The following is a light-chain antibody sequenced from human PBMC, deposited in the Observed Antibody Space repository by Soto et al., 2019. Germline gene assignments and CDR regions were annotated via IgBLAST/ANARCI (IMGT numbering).Light chain of an antibody. V-gene: IGKV3-11*01. J-gene: IGKJ5*01. CDR3: QQRSNWPVT. CDR1: QSVSSY. Sequence: DIVLTQSPATLSLSPGERATLSCRASQSVSSYLAWYQQKPGQAPRLLIYDASNRVPGIPARFSGSGSGTVFTLTISSLEPEDCAVYYCQQRSNWPVTFGQGTRLEIK. CDR2: DAS.